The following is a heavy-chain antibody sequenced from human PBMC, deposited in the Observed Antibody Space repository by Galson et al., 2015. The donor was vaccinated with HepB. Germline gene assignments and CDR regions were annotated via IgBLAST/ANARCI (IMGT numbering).Heavy chain of an antibody. CDR3: ARTFREVAGPYYYYGMDV. Sequence: CAISGDSVSSHSAAWNWIRQSPSRGLEWLGRTYYRSKWYNDYAVPVKSRITIDPDTSKNQFSLQLNSVTPEDTAVYYCARTFREVAGPYYYYGMDVWGQGTTVTVSS. J-gene: IGHJ6*02. CDR1: GDSVSSHSAA. V-gene: IGHV6-1*01. CDR2: TYYRSKWYN. D-gene: IGHD6-19*01.